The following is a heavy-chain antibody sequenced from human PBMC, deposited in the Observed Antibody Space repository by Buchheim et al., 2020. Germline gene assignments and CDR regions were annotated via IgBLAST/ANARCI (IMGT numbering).Heavy chain of an antibody. D-gene: IGHD2-2*01. Sequence: EVQLVQSGAEVKKPGESLRISCKGSGYSFTSYWISWVRQMPGKGLEWMGRIDPSDSYTNYSPSFQGHVTISADKSISTAYPQWSSLKASDTAMYYCAIAVNCSSTSCYYYYGMDVWGQGTT. V-gene: IGHV5-10-1*03. CDR1: GYSFTSYW. J-gene: IGHJ6*02. CDR2: IDPSDSYT. CDR3: AIAVNCSSTSCYYYYGMDV.